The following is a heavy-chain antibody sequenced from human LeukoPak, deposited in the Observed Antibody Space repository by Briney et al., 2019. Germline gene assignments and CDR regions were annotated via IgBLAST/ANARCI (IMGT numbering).Heavy chain of an antibody. CDR3: ARLLRGGRDTPMVTMIVVRAKSGAFDI. CDR2: INHSGST. J-gene: IGHJ3*02. Sequence: PSETLSLTCAVYGGSFSGYYWSWIRQPPGEGLEWIGEINHSGSTNYNPSLKSRVTISVDTSKNQFSLKLSSVTAADTAVYYCARLLRGGRDTPMVTMIVVRAKSGAFDIWGQGTMVTVSS. D-gene: IGHD3-22*01. CDR1: GGSFSGYY. V-gene: IGHV4-34*01.